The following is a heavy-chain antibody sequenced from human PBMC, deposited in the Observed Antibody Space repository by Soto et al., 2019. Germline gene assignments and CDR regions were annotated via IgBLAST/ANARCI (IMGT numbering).Heavy chain of an antibody. Sequence: EVQLLESGGGLVQPGGSLRLSCAASGFTFSSYAMSWVRQATGKGLEWVSAISGSGGSTYYADTVKGRFTISRDNSKNTLYLQMNSLRAEDTAVYYCAKRMIVVVQELYYFDYWCQGTLVTVSS. J-gene: IGHJ4*02. V-gene: IGHV3-23*01. D-gene: IGHD3-22*01. CDR2: ISGSGGST. CDR3: AKRMIVVVQELYYFDY. CDR1: GFTFSSYA.